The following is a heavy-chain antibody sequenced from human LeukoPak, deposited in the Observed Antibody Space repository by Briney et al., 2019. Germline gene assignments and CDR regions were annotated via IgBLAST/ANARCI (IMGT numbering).Heavy chain of an antibody. J-gene: IGHJ4*02. CDR1: GYTLTELS. Sequence: RASVKVSCKVSGYTLTELSMHWVRQAPGKGLEWMGGFDPEDGETIYAQKFQGRATMTEDTSTDTAYMELSSLRSEDTAVYYCATGNYGDYVFDYWGQGTLVTVSS. V-gene: IGHV1-24*01. D-gene: IGHD4-17*01. CDR2: FDPEDGET. CDR3: ATGNYGDYVFDY.